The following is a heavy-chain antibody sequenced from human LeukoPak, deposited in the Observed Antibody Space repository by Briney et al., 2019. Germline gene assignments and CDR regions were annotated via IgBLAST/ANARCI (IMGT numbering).Heavy chain of an antibody. CDR1: GYTFTSYY. V-gene: IGHV1-2*02. CDR3: ARESAGPNCSSTSCYFRRVN. Sequence: GASVKVSCKASGYTFTSYYMHWVRQAPGQGLEWMGWINPNSGGTNYAQKFQGRVTMTRDTPISTAYMELSRLRSDDTAVYYCARESAGPNCSSTSCYFRRVNWGQGTLVTVSS. D-gene: IGHD2-2*01. J-gene: IGHJ4*02. CDR2: INPNSGGT.